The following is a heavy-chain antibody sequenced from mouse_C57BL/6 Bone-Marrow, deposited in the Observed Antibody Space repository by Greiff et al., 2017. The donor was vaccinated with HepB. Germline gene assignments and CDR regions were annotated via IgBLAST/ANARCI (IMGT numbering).Heavy chain of an antibody. V-gene: IGHV5-17*01. J-gene: IGHJ2*01. CDR3: ARGGSSGYLYYFDY. Sequence: EVQVVESGGGLVKPGGSLKLSCAASGFTFSDYGVHWVRQAPEKGLEWVAYISSGSSTIYYADTVKGRFTISRDNAKNTLFLQMTSLRSEDTAMYYCARGGSSGYLYYFDYWGQGTTLTVSS. CDR2: ISSGSSTI. D-gene: IGHD3-2*02. CDR1: GFTFSDYG.